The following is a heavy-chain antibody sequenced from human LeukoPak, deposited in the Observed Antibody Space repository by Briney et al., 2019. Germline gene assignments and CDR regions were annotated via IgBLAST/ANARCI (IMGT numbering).Heavy chain of an antibody. V-gene: IGHV3-23*01. CDR3: AKDQGDFLTVPDGPFDY. J-gene: IGHJ4*02. D-gene: IGHD3-16*01. Sequence: GGSLRLSCAASGFTFSSYAMSWVRQAPGKGLEWVSAISGSGGSTYYADSVKGRFTISRDNSKNTLYLQMNSLRAEDTAVYYCAKDQGDFLTVPDGPFDYWGQGTLVTVSS. CDR1: GFTFSSYA. CDR2: ISGSGGST.